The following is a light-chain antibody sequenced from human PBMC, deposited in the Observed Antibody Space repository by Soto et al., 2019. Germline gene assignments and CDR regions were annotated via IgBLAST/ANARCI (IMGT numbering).Light chain of an antibody. J-gene: IGKJ1*01. V-gene: IGKV1-5*03. CDR3: QQYYGPWT. CDR2: KAS. CDR1: QSINSW. Sequence: DFQMTQSPSTLSASVGDRVTITCRASQSINSWLAWFQQKPGKAPKLLIYKASTLESGVPSRFSGSGSGTEFTLTSSSLQPDDVATYYCQQYYGPWTFGQGTKVEIK.